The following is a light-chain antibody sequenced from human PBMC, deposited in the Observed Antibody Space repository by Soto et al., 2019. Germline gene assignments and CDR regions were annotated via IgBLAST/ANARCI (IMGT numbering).Light chain of an antibody. CDR1: SSNLGAGYD. CDR2: GNR. Sequence: QSVLTQPPSVSGAPGQRVTISCTGNSSNLGAGYDVHWYQQLPGAAPKLVIFGNRNRPSGVPERFSGSKSGTSASLAITGLQAEDEADYYCSSCSSGSTLNCVFGGGTKLTVL. CDR3: SSCSSGSTLNCV. V-gene: IGLV1-40*01. J-gene: IGLJ3*02.